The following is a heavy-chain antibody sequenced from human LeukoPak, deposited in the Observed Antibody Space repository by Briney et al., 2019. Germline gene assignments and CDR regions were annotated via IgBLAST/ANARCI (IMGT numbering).Heavy chain of an antibody. CDR3: ATASSLRRTFDI. CDR2: FDPEDGET. D-gene: IGHD4-17*01. V-gene: IGHV1-24*01. CDR1: GYTLTELS. J-gene: IGHJ3*02. Sequence: ASVKVSCKVSGYTLTELSMHWVRQAPGKGLEWMGGFDPEDGETIYAQKFQGRVTMTEDTSTDTAYMELSSLRSEDTAVHCCATASSLRRTFDIWGQGTMVTVSS.